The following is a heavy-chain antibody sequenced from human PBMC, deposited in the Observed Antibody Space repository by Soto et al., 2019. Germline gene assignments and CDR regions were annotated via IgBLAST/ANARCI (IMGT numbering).Heavy chain of an antibody. Sequence: ASETLSLTCAVYGGSFSGYYWSWIRPPPGKGLEWIGEINHSGSTNYNPSLKSRVTISVDTSKNQFSLKLSSVTAADTAVYYCARVVTIFGVVTWRPNVFDIGGQGKMVTVSS. V-gene: IGHV4-34*01. D-gene: IGHD3-3*01. CDR3: ARVVTIFGVVTWRPNVFDI. CDR2: INHSGST. J-gene: IGHJ3*02. CDR1: GGSFSGYY.